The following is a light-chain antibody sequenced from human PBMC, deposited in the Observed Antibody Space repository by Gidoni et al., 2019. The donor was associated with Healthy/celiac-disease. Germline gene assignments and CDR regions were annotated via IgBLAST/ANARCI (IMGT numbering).Light chain of an antibody. CDR3: QPYYSTPWT. CDR2: LAS. J-gene: IGKJ1*01. CDR1: QSVLYSSNNKNY. V-gene: IGKV4-1*01. Sequence: DIVMTQSPDSLAVSLGERATINCKSSQSVLYSSNNKNYLAWYQQKPGQPPKLLIYLASTRESGVPYRFSGSGSGTDFTLTISSLQPEDVPVYSCQPYYSTPWTFGQGTKVDIK.